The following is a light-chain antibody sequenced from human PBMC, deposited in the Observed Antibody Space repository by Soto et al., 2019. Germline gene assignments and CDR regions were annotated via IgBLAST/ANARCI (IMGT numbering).Light chain of an antibody. Sequence: AIQMTQSPSSLSASVGDRVTITCRASQGIRNDLGWYQQKPGKAPKLLIYAASSLQSGVPSRFGGSGSGTDFTLTISSLQPEDFATYYCQQRSNWPHFGQGTRLEIK. V-gene: IGKV1-6*01. CDR3: QQRSNWPH. CDR2: AAS. CDR1: QGIRND. J-gene: IGKJ5*01.